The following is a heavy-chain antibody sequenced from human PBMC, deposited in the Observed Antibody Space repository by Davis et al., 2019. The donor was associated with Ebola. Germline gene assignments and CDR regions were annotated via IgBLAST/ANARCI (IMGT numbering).Heavy chain of an antibody. V-gene: IGHV4-59*01. CDR2: VYHTGST. CDR1: GDPIDSFY. D-gene: IGHD3-22*01. CDR3: ARGTHYYDSSGYYSWFDP. J-gene: IGHJ5*02. Sequence: MPSETLSLTCKVSGDPIDSFYWTWIRQPPGKGLEWIGYVYHTGSTSYSPSLKSRVTISVDTSQNQFSLKLSSVTAADTAVYYCARGTHYYDSSGYYSWFDPWGQGTLVTVSS.